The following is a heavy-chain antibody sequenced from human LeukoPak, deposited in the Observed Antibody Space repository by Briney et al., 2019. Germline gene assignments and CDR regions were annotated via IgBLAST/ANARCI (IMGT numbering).Heavy chain of an antibody. Sequence: NPSETLSLTCTVSGGSISSYYWSWIRQPPGKGLEWIGYISYSGSTNYNPSLKSRVTISADTSKNQVSLTLSSVTAADTAVYYCARHPELYFFDYWGQGTLVTVSS. CDR2: ISYSGST. CDR3: ARHPELYFFDY. V-gene: IGHV4-59*08. CDR1: GGSISSYY. D-gene: IGHD3-10*01. J-gene: IGHJ4*02.